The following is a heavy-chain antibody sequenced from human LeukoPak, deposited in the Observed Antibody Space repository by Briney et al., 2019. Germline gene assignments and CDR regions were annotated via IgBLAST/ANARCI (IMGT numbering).Heavy chain of an antibody. J-gene: IGHJ4*02. CDR3: AKAPVTTCSGAYCYPFDY. D-gene: IGHD2-15*01. CDR2: ISVSGNT. V-gene: IGHV3-23*01. CDR1: GFTLSSYA. Sequence: GGSLRFSCAASGFTLSSYAMSWVRQGPGKGLEWVSAISVSGNTYHADSVKGRFTISRDSSKNTLYLQMNGLRAGDAAVYYCAKAPVTTCSGAYCYPFDYWSQGTLVTVSS.